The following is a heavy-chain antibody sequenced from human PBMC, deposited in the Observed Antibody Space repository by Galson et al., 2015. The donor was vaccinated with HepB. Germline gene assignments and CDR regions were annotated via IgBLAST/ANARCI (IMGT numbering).Heavy chain of an antibody. CDR1: GYFFSTFA. CDR2: INTNTGTP. V-gene: IGHV7-4-1*02. J-gene: IGHJ2*01. D-gene: IGHD2-15*01. Sequence: SVKVSCKASGYFFSTFAINWVRQAPGQGLEWMGWINTNTGTPKYAQGLTGRFVFSLDTSVSTAYLQISSLKAEDTAVYYCARPGGFGSGMLWYFDLWGRGTLVTVSS. CDR3: ARPGGFGSGMLWYFDL.